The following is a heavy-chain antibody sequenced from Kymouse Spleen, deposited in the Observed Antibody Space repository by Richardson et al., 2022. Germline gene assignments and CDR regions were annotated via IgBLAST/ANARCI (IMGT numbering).Heavy chain of an antibody. CDR1: GFTFSSYS. J-gene: IGHJ6*02. Sequence: EVQLVESGGGLVKPGGSLRLSCAASGFTFSSYSMNWVRQAPGKGLEWVSSISSSSSYIYYADSVKGRFTISRDNAKNSLYLQMNSLRAEDTAVYYCAREQDSSGWAYYYYYGMDVWGQGTTVTVSS. CDR3: AREQDSSGWAYYYYYGMDV. CDR2: ISSSSSYI. V-gene: IGHV3-21*03. D-gene: IGHD6-19*01.